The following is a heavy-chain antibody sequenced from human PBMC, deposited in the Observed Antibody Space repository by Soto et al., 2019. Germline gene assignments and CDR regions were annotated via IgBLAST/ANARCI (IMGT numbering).Heavy chain of an antibody. CDR3: ARSPFGVVTYVDY. CDR1: GFTFSSYA. CDR2: ISGSGGST. J-gene: IGHJ4*02. D-gene: IGHD3-3*01. Sequence: GGSLRLSCAASGFTFSSYAMSWVRQAPGKGLEWVSAISGSGGSTYYADSVKGRFTISRDNSKNTLYLQMNSLRAEDAAVYYCARSPFGVVTYVDYWGQGTLVTVSS. V-gene: IGHV3-23*01.